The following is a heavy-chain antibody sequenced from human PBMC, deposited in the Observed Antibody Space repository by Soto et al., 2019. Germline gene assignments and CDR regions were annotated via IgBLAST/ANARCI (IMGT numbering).Heavy chain of an antibody. CDR3: ARDWAGKQWLVGGAGFDY. V-gene: IGHV3-7*03. CDR2: IKQDGSEK. D-gene: IGHD6-19*01. Sequence: HPGGSLRLSCAASGFTFSSYWMSWVRQAPGKGLEWVANIKQDGSEKYYVDSVKGRFTISRDNAKNSLYLQMNSLRAEDTAVYYCARDWAGKQWLVGGAGFDYWGQGTLVTVSS. CDR1: GFTFSSYW. J-gene: IGHJ4*02.